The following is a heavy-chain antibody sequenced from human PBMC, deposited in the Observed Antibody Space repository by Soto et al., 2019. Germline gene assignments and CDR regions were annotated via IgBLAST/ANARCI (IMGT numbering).Heavy chain of an antibody. Sequence: EVQLLESGGGLVQPGGSLRLSCAASGFTFSSYAMSWVRQAPGKGLEWVSAISGSGSDTYYAGSVKGRFTISRDNSKNTLYLQMNSLRYEDAALYYCAKDRLARGSGVRFDPWGQGTLVTVSS. CDR1: GFTFSSYA. J-gene: IGHJ5*02. D-gene: IGHD3-10*01. CDR3: AKDRLARGSGVRFDP. CDR2: ISGSGSDT. V-gene: IGHV3-23*01.